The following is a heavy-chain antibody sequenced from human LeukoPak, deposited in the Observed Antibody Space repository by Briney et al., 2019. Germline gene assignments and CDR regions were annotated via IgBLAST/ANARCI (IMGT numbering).Heavy chain of an antibody. J-gene: IGHJ4*02. CDR3: TSGRQWLAFDY. D-gene: IGHD6-19*01. Sequence: GGSLRLSCAASGFTVCSNYMNWVRQAPGKGLEWVSIIYSGGTTYYADSVEGRFTISRDNSKNTLYLQMNSLRAEDTAVYYCTSGRQWLAFDYWGQGTLVTVSS. CDR2: IYSGGTT. V-gene: IGHV3-66*01. CDR1: GFTVCSNY.